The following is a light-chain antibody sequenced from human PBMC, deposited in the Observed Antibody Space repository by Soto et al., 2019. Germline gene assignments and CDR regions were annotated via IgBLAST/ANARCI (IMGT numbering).Light chain of an antibody. CDR2: DVT. V-gene: IGLV2-11*01. CDR3: CSYAGSYNLGV. J-gene: IGLJ3*02. Sequence: QSLLTQPRSVSGSPGQSVTISCTGTSSDVGGYDFVSWYQQHPGKAPKLTIYDVTKRPSWVPDRFSRAKSGNSASLTISGLRAEDEADYYCCSYAGSYNLGVFGGGTKLTVL. CDR1: SSDVGGYDF.